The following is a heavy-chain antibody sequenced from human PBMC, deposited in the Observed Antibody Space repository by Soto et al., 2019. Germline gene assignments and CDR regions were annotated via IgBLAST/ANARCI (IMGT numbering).Heavy chain of an antibody. V-gene: IGHV4-59*01. CDR2: VYYGGST. CDR3: ARDQEDSAMDHNWFDP. Sequence: SETLSLTXTVSGGSISSYYWSWIRQPPGKGLEWIGYVYYGGSTNYNPSLKSRVTTSVDTSKNEFFLKLSSVTAADTAVYYCARDQEDSAMDHNWFDPWGQGTLVTVSS. J-gene: IGHJ5*02. D-gene: IGHD5-18*01. CDR1: GGSISSYY.